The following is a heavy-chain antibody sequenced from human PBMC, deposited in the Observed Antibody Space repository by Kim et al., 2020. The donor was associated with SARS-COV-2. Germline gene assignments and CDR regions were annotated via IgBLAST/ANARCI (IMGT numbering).Heavy chain of an antibody. CDR3: ARDLRFLAHNWFDP. J-gene: IGHJ5*02. D-gene: IGHD3-3*01. Sequence: NPSLKSRVTISVDTSKNQFSLKLSSVTAADTAVYYCARDLRFLAHNWFDPWGQGTLVTVSS. V-gene: IGHV4-34*01.